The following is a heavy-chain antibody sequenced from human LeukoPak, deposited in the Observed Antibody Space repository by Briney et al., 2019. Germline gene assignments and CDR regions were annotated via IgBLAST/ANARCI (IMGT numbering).Heavy chain of an antibody. V-gene: IGHV4-59*01. CDR3: ARDSGLGYCSTTSCSYGLDV. CDR1: DGSISNYY. D-gene: IGHD2-2*01. CDR2: IQYSGST. J-gene: IGHJ6*02. Sequence: SETLSLTCSVSDGSISNYYWTWIRQPPGKGLEWIGNIQYSGSTNFSPSLKSRVTVSVDTSKNQVSLKLRSVTAADTAVYYCARDSGLGYCSTTSCSYGLDVWGQGTTVFVS.